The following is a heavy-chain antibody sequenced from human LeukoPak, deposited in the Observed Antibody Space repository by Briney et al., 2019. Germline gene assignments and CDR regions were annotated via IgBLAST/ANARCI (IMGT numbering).Heavy chain of an antibody. CDR3: TRRVSATRWFDP. Sequence: PGGSLRLSCAASGFTFSSYAMSWVRQAPGKGLEWVSAISGSGGSTYYADSVKGRFTISRDNAENTLYLQMNSLRVEDTAVYYCTRRVSATRWFDPGGQGTLVTVSA. CDR2: ISGSGGST. J-gene: IGHJ5*02. V-gene: IGHV3-23*01. CDR1: GFTFSSYA. D-gene: IGHD2-15*01.